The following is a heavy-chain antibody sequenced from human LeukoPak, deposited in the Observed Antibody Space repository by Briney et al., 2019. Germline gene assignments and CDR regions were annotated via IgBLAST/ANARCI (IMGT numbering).Heavy chain of an antibody. J-gene: IGHJ4*02. CDR1: GFTFSDYY. V-gene: IGHV3-11*01. Sequence: GGSLRLSCTASGFTFSDYYMSWIRQAPGKGLEWVSYISSSGSTIYYADSVKGRFTISRDNAKNSLYLQMNSLRAEDTAVYYCSRGTMGFGELYYFDYWGQGTLVTVSS. CDR2: ISSSGSTI. D-gene: IGHD3-10*01. CDR3: SRGTMGFGELYYFDY.